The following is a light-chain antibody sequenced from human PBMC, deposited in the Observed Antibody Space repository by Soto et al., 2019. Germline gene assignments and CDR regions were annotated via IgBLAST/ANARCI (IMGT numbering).Light chain of an antibody. CDR2: GNS. V-gene: IGLV1-40*01. CDR3: QSYDSSLSRV. Sequence: QSVLTQPPSVSGAPGQRVTICCTGSSSNIGAGYDVHWYQQLPGTAPKLLIYGNSNRPSGVPDRVSGSKSGTSASLAITGLQAEDEADYYCQSYDSSLSRVFGGGTKLTVL. J-gene: IGLJ3*02. CDR1: SSNIGAGYD.